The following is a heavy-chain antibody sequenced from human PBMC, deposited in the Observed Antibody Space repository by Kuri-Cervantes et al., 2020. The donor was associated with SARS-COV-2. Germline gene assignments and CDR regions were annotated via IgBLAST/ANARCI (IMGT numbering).Heavy chain of an antibody. CDR1: GGSFSGYY. J-gene: IGHJ6*02. CDR2: INHSGST. V-gene: IGHV4-34*01. D-gene: IGHD2-2*01. CDR3: ARLGVVVPAANTLDYYYYYCMDV. Sequence: SETLSLTCAVYGGSFSGYYWSWIRQPPGKGLEWIGEINHSGSTNYNPSLKSRVTISVDTSKNQFSLKLSSVTAADTAVYSCARLGVVVPAANTLDYYYYYCMDVWGQGTRVTVSS.